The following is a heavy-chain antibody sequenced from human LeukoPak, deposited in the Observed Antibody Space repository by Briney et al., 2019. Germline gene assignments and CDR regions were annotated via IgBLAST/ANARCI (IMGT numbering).Heavy chain of an antibody. J-gene: IGHJ4*02. CDR3: ASSDNSGHLLAY. V-gene: IGHV6-1*01. Sequence: SQTLSLTCAISGDTFSSNSAAWNWIRQSPSRGLEWLGRTYYRCKWCNDYAVSVKSRIAINPDTSKNQFSLQLNSVTPEDTAVYYCASSDNSGHLLAYWGQGTLVTVSS. CDR2: TYYRCKWCN. D-gene: IGHD3-22*01. CDR1: GDTFSSNSAA.